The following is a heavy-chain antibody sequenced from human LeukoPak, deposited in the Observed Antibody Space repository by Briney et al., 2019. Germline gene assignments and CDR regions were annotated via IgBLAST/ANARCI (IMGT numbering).Heavy chain of an antibody. J-gene: IGHJ4*02. D-gene: IGHD2-21*02. CDR1: GGSFSGYY. V-gene: IGHV4-34*01. Sequence: SETLSLTCAVYGGSFSGYYWSWIRQPPGKGLEWIGEINHSGSTNYNPSLKSRVTISVDTSKNQFSLKLSSVTAADTAVYYCARGIYCGGDCYSLHFDYWGQGTLVTVSS. CDR3: ARGIYCGGDCYSLHFDY. CDR2: INHSGST.